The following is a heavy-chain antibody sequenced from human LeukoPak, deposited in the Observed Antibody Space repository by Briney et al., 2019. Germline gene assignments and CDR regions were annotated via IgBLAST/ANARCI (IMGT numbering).Heavy chain of an antibody. CDR3: ARVHYGGNPDLQY. CDR2: ISSSSNTI. Sequence: PGGSLRLSCAASGFTFSSYSMSWVRQAPGKGLEWLSYISSSSNTIFYAGSVKGRFTISRDNAKNSLYLQMNSLRTEDTAVYYCARVHYGGNPDLQYWGQGTLVTVSS. J-gene: IGHJ4*02. D-gene: IGHD4-23*01. V-gene: IGHV3-48*04. CDR1: GFTFSSYS.